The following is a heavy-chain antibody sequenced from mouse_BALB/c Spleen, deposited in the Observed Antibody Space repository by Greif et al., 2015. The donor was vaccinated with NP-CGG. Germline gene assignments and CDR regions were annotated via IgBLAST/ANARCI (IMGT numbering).Heavy chain of an antibody. CDR1: GYTFTDYY. Sequence: LVESGAELARPGASVKLSCKASGYTFTDYYINWVKQRTGQGLEWIGEIYPGSGNTYYNEKFKGKATLTADKSSSTAYMQLSSLTSEDSAVYFCARYYGSIYWYFDVWGAGTTVTVSS. CDR3: ARYYGSIYWYFDV. J-gene: IGHJ1*01. V-gene: IGHV1-77*01. D-gene: IGHD1-1*01. CDR2: IYPGSGNT.